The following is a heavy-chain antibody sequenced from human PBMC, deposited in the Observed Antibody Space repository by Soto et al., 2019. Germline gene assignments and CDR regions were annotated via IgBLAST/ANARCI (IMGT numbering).Heavy chain of an antibody. V-gene: IGHV4-59*12. CDR1: GGSIRSYY. D-gene: IGHD1-1*01. CDR2: IDYSGSP. J-gene: IGHJ4*02. CDR3: ARWRDVYNLYYFDY. Sequence: PSETLSLTCTVSGGSIRSYYWSWIRQPPGKGLEWIAYIDYSGSPNYNPSLKSRVTISLDTSKNQFSLKLSSVTAADTAVYYCARWRDVYNLYYFDYWGQGTLVTVSS.